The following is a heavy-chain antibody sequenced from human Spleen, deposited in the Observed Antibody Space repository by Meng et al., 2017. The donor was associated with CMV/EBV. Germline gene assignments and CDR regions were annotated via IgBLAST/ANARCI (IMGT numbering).Heavy chain of an antibody. CDR1: GITFDNYG. J-gene: IGHJ4*02. CDR3: AKGDSGSYSG. Sequence: GGSLRLSCRLSGITFDNYGVHWVRQAPGKGLQWVSGITWNSGIVGYADSVKGRFTISRDNAKNSLYLQMDNLRVEDTALYYCAKGDSGSYSGWGQGTLVTVS. CDR2: ITWNSGIV. D-gene: IGHD3-10*01. V-gene: IGHV3-9*01.